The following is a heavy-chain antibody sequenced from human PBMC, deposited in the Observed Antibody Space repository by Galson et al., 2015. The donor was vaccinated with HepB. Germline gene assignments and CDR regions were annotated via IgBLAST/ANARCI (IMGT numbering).Heavy chain of an antibody. CDR2: ISAYNGNR. D-gene: IGHD3-22*01. J-gene: IGHJ4*02. V-gene: IGHV1-18*01. CDR3: AKSSYYDSSGYCAD. CDR1: GYTFISFG. Sequence: SVKVSCKASGYTFISFGISWVRQAPGQGLEWMGWISAYNGNRNYAQKFQGRVTMTTDTSTSTAYMELRRLRSDDTAVYYCAKSSYYDSSGYCADWGQGTLVTVSS.